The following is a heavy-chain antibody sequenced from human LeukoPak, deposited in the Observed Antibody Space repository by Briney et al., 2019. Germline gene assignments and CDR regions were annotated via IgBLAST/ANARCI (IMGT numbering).Heavy chain of an antibody. V-gene: IGHV3-74*01. J-gene: IGHJ4*02. CDR3: ARGYYDSSFDY. CDR2: INVDGSGA. Sequence: PGGSLRLSCAASGFTFSTYWMHWVRQAPGKGLVWVSHINVDGSGATYADSVKGRFTISRDNAKNTLYLHMNSLRAEDTAVYYCARGYYDSSFDYWGQGTLVTVSS. D-gene: IGHD3-22*01. CDR1: GFTFSTYW.